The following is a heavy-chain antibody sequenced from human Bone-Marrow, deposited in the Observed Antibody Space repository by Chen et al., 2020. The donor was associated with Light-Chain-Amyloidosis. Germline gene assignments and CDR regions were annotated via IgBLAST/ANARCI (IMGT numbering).Heavy chain of an antibody. Sequence: DVQLVESGGGLVQSGGSLRLSCAASGFIFSNYWMTWVRQAPGKGLEWVANIEQDGSGKNYVDSVKGRFTISRDNAKNSLYLQMNDLRAEDTAVYYCASRYCTSDRCRSSIWVCFDCWGQGTTVTVSS. V-gene: IGHV3-7*03. D-gene: IGHD2-8*02. J-gene: IGHJ4*02. CDR1: GFIFSNYW. CDR2: IEQDGSGK. CDR3: ASRYCTSDRCRSSIWVCFDC.